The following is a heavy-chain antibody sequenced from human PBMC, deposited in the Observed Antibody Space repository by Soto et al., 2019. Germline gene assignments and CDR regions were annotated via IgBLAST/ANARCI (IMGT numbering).Heavy chain of an antibody. CDR2: ISYDGNIK. Sequence: QVQLVESGGGVVQPGTSLRLSCAASGFTFIYGMHWVRQAPGKGLEWVSFISYDGNIKYYADSVKGRFTVSKDNSGNTLHLEMSSLRIEDTAFYYCAKAGGKLSTPFDPWGKGTLVTVSP. D-gene: IGHD2-15*01. J-gene: IGHJ5*02. V-gene: IGHV3-30*18. CDR3: AKAGGKLSTPFDP. CDR1: GFTFIYG.